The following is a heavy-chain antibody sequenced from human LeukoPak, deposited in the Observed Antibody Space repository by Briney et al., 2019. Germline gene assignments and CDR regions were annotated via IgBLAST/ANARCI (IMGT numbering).Heavy chain of an antibody. D-gene: IGHD3-3*02. CDR2: ISGSGGST. Sequence: GGSLRPSCAASGFTFSSYAMSWVRQAPGKGLEWVSGISGSGGSTYYADSVKGRFTISRDNSKNTLYLQMNSLRAEDTAVYYCAKSIFGVEPRGYFDYWGQGTLVTVSS. CDR3: AKSIFGVEPRGYFDY. CDR1: GFTFSSYA. J-gene: IGHJ4*02. V-gene: IGHV3-23*01.